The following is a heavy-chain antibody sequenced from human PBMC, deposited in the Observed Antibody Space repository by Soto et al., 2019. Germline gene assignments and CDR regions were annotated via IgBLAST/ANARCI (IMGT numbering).Heavy chain of an antibody. CDR2: IAPSSGIS. V-gene: IGHV1-46*01. Sequence: QVQLVQSGAEVKEPGASVRVSCKASGYTLTSYYLHWVRQAPGQGPEWMGRIAPSSGISTYAQNFRGTATMPRATSTITVYMDMRSLRSEDTAVYYCVRAVGIVLTYVYFGHLRQGTLVSVSS. D-gene: IGHD3-22*01. CDR3: VRAVGIVLTYVYFGH. CDR1: GYTLTSYY. J-gene: IGHJ4*02.